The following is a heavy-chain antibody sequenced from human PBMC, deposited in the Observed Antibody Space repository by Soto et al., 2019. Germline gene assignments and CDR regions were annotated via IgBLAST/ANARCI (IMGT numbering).Heavy chain of an antibody. CDR3: ARGHSRGYYYYYGMDV. D-gene: IGHD6-19*01. Sequence: ASVKVSCKASGYTFTSYDINWVRQATGQGLEWMGWTNPNSGNTGYAQKFQGRVTMTRNTSISTAYMELSSLRSEDTAVYYCARGHSRGYYYYYGMDVWGQGTTVTVSS. V-gene: IGHV1-8*01. CDR2: TNPNSGNT. CDR1: GYTFTSYD. J-gene: IGHJ6*02.